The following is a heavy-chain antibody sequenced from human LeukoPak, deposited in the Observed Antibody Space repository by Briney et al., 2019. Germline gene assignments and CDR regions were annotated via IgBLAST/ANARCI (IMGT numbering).Heavy chain of an antibody. J-gene: IGHJ4*02. CDR2: IRYDGSHK. CDR3: AKDDAWLRFGE. D-gene: IGHD3-10*01. Sequence: AGGSLRLSCAASGFTFSSYGMHWVRQAAGKGLEWVAFIRYDGSHKYYADSVKGRFTISRDNSKNTVYLEVISPTAEDTAVYYCAKDDAWLRFGEWSQGTLVTVSS. CDR1: GFTFSSYG. V-gene: IGHV3-30*02.